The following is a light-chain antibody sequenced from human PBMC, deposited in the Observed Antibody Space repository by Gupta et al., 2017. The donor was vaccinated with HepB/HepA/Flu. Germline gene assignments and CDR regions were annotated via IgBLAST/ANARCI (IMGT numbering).Light chain of an antibody. CDR1: QSISSY. J-gene: IGKJ3*01. Sequence: IQITQSPSSLSASVGDRVTITCRASQSISSYLNWYQQKPGKAPKLLIYAASRLQSGVPSRFSGSGSGTDFTLTISRLQPEDFATYYCQQSYSTLFTFGPGTKVDIK. CDR2: AAS. CDR3: QQSYSTLFT. V-gene: IGKV1-39*01.